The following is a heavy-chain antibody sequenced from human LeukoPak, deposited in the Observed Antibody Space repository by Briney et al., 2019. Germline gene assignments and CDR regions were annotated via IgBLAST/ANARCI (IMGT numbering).Heavy chain of an antibody. CDR2: IIPIFGTA. Sequence: SVKVSCKASGGTFSSYAISWVRQAPGQGLEWMGGIIPIFGTANYAQKFQDRVTITADESTSTAYMELSSLRSEDTAVYYCARDCSSTSCPFSWGQGTLVTVSS. D-gene: IGHD2-2*01. V-gene: IGHV1-69*01. CDR3: ARDCSSTSCPFS. J-gene: IGHJ5*02. CDR1: GGTFSSYA.